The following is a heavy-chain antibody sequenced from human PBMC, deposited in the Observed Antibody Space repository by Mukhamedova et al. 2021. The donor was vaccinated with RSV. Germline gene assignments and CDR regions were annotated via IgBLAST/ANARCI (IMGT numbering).Heavy chain of an antibody. CDR2: IYYSGST. D-gene: IGHD3-10*01. Sequence: GKGLEWIGYIYYSGSTNYNPSLKSRVTISVDTSKNQFSLQLSSVTAADTAVYFCSSYNLLWFGVGSFDIWVPGTMVTVSS. J-gene: IGHJ3*02. V-gene: IGHV4-59*01. CDR3: SSYNLLWFGVGSFDI.